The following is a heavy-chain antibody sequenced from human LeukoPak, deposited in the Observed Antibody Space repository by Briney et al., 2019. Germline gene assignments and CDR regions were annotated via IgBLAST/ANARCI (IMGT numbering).Heavy chain of an antibody. V-gene: IGHV4-34*01. CDR3: ARGLYGDYGWYFDL. CDR2: INHSGST. J-gene: IGHJ2*01. Sequence: KPSETLSLTCAVYGGSFSGYYWSWIRQPPGKGLEWIGEINHSGSTNYNPSLKSRVTISVDTSKNQFSLKLSSVTAADTAVYYCARGLYGDYGWYFDLWGRGTLVTVSS. D-gene: IGHD4-17*01. CDR1: GGSFSGYY.